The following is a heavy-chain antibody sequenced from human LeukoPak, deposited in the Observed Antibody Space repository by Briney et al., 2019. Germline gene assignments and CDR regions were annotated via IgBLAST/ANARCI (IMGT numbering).Heavy chain of an antibody. Sequence: PGGSLRLSCAASGFTVSSNYMSWVRQAPGKGLEWVSVIYSGGSTYYADSVKGRFTISRDNSKNTLYLQMNSLRAEDTAVYYCARARSMYSSSWGDAFDIWGQGTMVTVSS. CDR3: ARARSMYSSSWGDAFDI. CDR2: IYSGGST. D-gene: IGHD6-13*01. J-gene: IGHJ3*02. CDR1: GFTVSSNY. V-gene: IGHV3-66*01.